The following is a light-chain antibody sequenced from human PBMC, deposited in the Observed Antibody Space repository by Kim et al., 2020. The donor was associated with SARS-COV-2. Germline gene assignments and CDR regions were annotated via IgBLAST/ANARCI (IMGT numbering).Light chain of an antibody. V-gene: IGKV1D-13*01. CDR1: QDINSA. J-gene: IGKJ5*01. CDR2: DAS. CDR3: QQFENYPIT. Sequence: ASIGDRVTVTCRASQDINSALAWYQQRPGRSPTFLIYDASTLQGWVPSRFSGRGSGTHFTLTIDNLQPEDFGTYFCQQFENYPITFGQGTRLEIK.